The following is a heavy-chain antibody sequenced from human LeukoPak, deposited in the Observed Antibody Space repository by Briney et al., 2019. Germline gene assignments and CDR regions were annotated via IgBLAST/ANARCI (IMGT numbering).Heavy chain of an antibody. J-gene: IGHJ3*01. CDR3: ARSSYSSSSSV. D-gene: IGHD6-6*01. Sequence: GGSLRLSCAVSGFTFSGSWMSWSRQAPGKGLEWVASINSDGSEGYYADVVKGRFTISRDNAKNSLYLQINSLRAEDTAVYYCARSSYSSSSSVWGQGTMVTVSS. V-gene: IGHV3-7*03. CDR1: GFTFSGSW. CDR2: INSDGSEG.